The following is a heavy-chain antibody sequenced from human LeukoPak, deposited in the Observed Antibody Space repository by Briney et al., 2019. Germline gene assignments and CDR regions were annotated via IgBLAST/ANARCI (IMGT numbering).Heavy chain of an antibody. Sequence: PGGSLRLSCAGSGFTFDDYAMHWVRHAPGKCLEWVSLISWDGGSTYYADSVKGRFTISRHNSKNSLYLQMNSLRAEDTALYYCAKDIRAVAGGSLDYWGQGTLVTVSS. CDR3: AKDIRAVAGGSLDY. CDR1: GFTFDDYA. D-gene: IGHD6-19*01. CDR2: ISWDGGST. J-gene: IGHJ4*02. V-gene: IGHV3-43D*03.